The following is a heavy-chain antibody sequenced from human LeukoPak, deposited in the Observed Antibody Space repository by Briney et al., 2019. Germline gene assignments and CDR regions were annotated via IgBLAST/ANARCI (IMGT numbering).Heavy chain of an antibody. Sequence: ASVKVSCKASGYTFTSYGISWVRQAPGQGLEWMGWFSAYNGNTNYAQKFQGRVTITTDESTSTAYMELSSLRSEDTAVYYCARGPEAFDIWGQGTMVTVSS. CDR2: FSAYNGNT. V-gene: IGHV1-18*01. D-gene: IGHD1-14*01. CDR1: GYTFTSYG. CDR3: ARGPEAFDI. J-gene: IGHJ3*02.